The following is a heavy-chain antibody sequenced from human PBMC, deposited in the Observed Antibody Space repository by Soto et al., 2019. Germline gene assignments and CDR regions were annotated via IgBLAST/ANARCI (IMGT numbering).Heavy chain of an antibody. J-gene: IGHJ4*02. Sequence: EVQLLDSGGGLVQPGGSLRLSCAASGFTFSNYAMSWVRQAPGKGLEWVSGVGGSGDSTYYADSVKGRFTISRDNSKDTLDLQMNSLGAQDTAVYYCAKSXLGYCSXGSCDPPHYFDYWGQGTLVTVSS. CDR1: GFTFSNYA. D-gene: IGHD2-15*01. CDR3: AKSXLGYCSXGSCDPPHYFDY. V-gene: IGHV3-23*01. CDR2: VGGSGDST.